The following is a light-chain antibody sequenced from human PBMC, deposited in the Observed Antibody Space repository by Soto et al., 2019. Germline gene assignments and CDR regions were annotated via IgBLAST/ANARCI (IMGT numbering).Light chain of an antibody. CDR3: QQRNVWPPVT. Sequence: DIQMTQSPSSLSASVGDRVTITCRASQGIRNDLGWYQQKPGKAPKRLIYAASSLQSGVPSRFSGSGSGTDFTLTISSLEPEDSAVYYCQQRNVWPPVTFGQGTRLEIK. J-gene: IGKJ5*01. CDR2: AAS. V-gene: IGKV1-17*01. CDR1: QGIRND.